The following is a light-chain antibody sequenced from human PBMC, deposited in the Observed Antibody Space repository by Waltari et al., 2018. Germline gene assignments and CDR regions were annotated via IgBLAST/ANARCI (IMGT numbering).Light chain of an antibody. Sequence: QSVLTQPPSASGTPGQKVTISCNGSSSNIGRNYVYWYQQFAGTAPKLLIFKNNQRPSGVPDRFSDSKSGTSASLAINGLRSEEEADYYCAAWDDNLSGLVLGGGTKVTVL. CDR2: KNN. J-gene: IGLJ3*02. CDR1: SSNIGRNY. CDR3: AAWDDNLSGLV. V-gene: IGLV1-47*01.